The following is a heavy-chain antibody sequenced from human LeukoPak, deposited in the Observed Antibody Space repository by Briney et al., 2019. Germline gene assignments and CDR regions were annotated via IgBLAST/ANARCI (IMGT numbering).Heavy chain of an antibody. CDR3: VRYYDSSGPVDC. CDR1: GGSISSSSYY. CDR2: IYYSGST. D-gene: IGHD3-22*01. V-gene: IGHV4-39*01. Sequence: PSETLSPTCTVSGGSISSSSYYWGWIRQPPGKGLEWIGTIYYSGSTYYNPSLKSRVTISVDTSKNQFSLKLSSVTAADTAVYYCVRYYDSSGPVDCWGQGTLVTVSS. J-gene: IGHJ4*02.